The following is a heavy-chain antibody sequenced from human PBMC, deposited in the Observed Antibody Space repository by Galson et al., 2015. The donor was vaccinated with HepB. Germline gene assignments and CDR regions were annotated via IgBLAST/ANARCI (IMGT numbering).Heavy chain of an antibody. CDR1: GSTFSKYW. CDR3: ARDRGYGGLFAFDI. D-gene: IGHD6-25*01. J-gene: IGHJ3*02. V-gene: IGHV3-7*03. Sequence: SLRLSCAASGSTFSKYWMTWVRQAPGKGLEWVANIKQDGSEKYYVDSVKGRFTIPRDNAKNSLYLLMNSLRAEDTAVYYCARDRGYGGLFAFDIWGQGTMVTVSS. CDR2: IKQDGSEK.